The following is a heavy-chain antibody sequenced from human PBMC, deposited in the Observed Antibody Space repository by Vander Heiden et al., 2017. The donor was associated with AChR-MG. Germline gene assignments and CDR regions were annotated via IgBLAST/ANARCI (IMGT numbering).Heavy chain of an antibody. D-gene: IGHD6-19*01. CDR1: GFIFSDFA. J-gene: IGHJ1*01. Sequence: EVQLLESGGGLVQPGGSLRLSCAASGFIFSDFAMSWVRQAPGKGLEWVSAITGSGTFTYYADSVKGRFTISRDNSKNILNLQMNSLRDDDTARYYCVWSRYGASGWYGRVEFWGQGTLVTVSS. V-gene: IGHV3-23*01. CDR2: ITGSGTFT. CDR3: VWSRYGASGWYGRVEF.